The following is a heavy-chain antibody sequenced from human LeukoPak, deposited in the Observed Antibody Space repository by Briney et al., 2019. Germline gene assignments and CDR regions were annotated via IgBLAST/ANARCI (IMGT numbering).Heavy chain of an antibody. CDR2: IKEDGSEK. CDR1: GFPFSNYW. CDR3: AHSGSYFDY. J-gene: IGHJ4*02. D-gene: IGHD1-26*01. V-gene: IGHV3-7*01. Sequence: PGGSLRLSCAASGFPFSNYWMSWVRQARGKGLEWVANIKEDGSEKNYVDSVKGRFTISRDNAKNSVYLQMDSLRAEDTAVYHCAHSGSYFDYLGQGTLVTVSS.